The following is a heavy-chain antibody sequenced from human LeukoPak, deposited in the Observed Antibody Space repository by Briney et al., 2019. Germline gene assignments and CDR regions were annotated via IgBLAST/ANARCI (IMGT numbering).Heavy chain of an antibody. D-gene: IGHD3-10*01. CDR2: IIPIFGTA. CDR1: GGTFSSYA. J-gene: IGHJ5*02. CDR3: ARARGDPLYNWFDP. Sequence: SVKVSCKASGGTFSSYAISWVRQPPGQGLEWMGGIIPIFGTANYAQKFQGRVTITTDESTSTAYMELSSLRSEDTAVYYCARARGDPLYNWFDPWGQGTLVTVSS. V-gene: IGHV1-69*05.